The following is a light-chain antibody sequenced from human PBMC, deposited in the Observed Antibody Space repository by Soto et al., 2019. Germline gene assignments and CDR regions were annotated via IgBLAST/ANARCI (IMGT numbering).Light chain of an antibody. CDR1: SSDVGGFNY. J-gene: IGLJ1*01. CDR2: EVS. V-gene: IGLV2-14*01. Sequence: QSVLTQPASVAGSPGQSITISCVGTSSDVGGFNYVSWYQQHPGTAPKLIIYEVSNRPSGVSSRFSGSKSDNTASLTSSGLQAEDESDYYCRSYTSLNTRVFGTGTKVTV. CDR3: RSYTSLNTRV.